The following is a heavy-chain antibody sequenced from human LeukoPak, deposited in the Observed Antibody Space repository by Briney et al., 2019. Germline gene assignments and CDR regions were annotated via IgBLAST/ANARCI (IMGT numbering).Heavy chain of an antibody. CDR3: ARDVVAATQTFSYGMDV. V-gene: IGHV3-33*01. J-gene: IGHJ6*02. D-gene: IGHD2-15*01. CDR1: GFTFSSFG. Sequence: GGSLRLACAASGFTFSSFGIHWVRQAPGKGLEWVAIVWYDGSNKYYADSVKGRFTISRDNSKNTLYLQMNSLRAEDTAVYYCARDVVAATQTFSYGMDVWGQGTTVTVSS. CDR2: VWYDGSNK.